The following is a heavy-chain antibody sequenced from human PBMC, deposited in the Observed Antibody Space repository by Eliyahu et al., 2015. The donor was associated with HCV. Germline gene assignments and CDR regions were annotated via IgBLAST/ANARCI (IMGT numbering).Heavy chain of an antibody. V-gene: IGHV4-34*02. J-gene: IGHJ4*02. CDR2: INHSGST. D-gene: IGHD3-22*01. CDR1: DGSFSGYS. CDR3: ARGQYDKDSSGYWDLIDC. Sequence: QVQLQQWGAERLKPSETLSLTCAVYDGSFSGYSWRWIRQPPGKGLEWIGEINHSGSTNYNPSLKSRVTISGDTSKNQFSLKLRSVTAADTAVYYCARGQYDKDSSGYWDLIDCWGQGSLVTVSS.